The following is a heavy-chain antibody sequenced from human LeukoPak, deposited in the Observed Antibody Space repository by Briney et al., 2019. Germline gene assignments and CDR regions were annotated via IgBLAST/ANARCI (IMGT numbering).Heavy chain of an antibody. Sequence: GESLKISCKGSGYSFTSYWIGWVRQMPGKGLEWMGIIYPGDSDTRYSPSFQGQVTISADKSISTAYLQWSSLKASDTAMYYCARRITMVRGVNRNYYFDYWGQGTLVTVSS. CDR3: ARRITMVRGVNRNYYFDY. V-gene: IGHV5-51*01. J-gene: IGHJ4*02. D-gene: IGHD3-10*01. CDR2: IYPGDSDT. CDR1: GYSFTSYW.